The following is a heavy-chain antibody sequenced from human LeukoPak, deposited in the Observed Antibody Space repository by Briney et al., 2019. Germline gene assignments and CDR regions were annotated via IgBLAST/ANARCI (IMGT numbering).Heavy chain of an antibody. D-gene: IGHD2-21*01. Sequence: GRSLRLSCAASGFTVSRFAMHWVRQAPGKGLEWVAVMSYDGTKENYADSVKGRFTISRDNSKSTLYLQMSSLTTEDTAVYYCSRDGDVVGESFDYWGQGTLVTVSS. CDR3: SRDGDVVGESFDY. CDR1: GFTVSRFA. CDR2: MSYDGTKE. V-gene: IGHV3-30*15. J-gene: IGHJ4*02.